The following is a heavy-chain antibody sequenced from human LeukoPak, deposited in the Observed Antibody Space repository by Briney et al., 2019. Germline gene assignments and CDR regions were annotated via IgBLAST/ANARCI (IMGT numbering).Heavy chain of an antibody. V-gene: IGHV3-30*04. CDR3: ASPSKYSSSWFLG. Sequence: GGSLRLSCAASGFTFSSYAMHWVRQAPGKGLEWVAVISYDGSNKYYADSVKGRFTISRDNSKNTLYLQMNSLRAEDTAVYYCASPSKYSSSWFLGWGQGTLVTVSS. CDR1: GFTFSSYA. CDR2: ISYDGSNK. J-gene: IGHJ4*02. D-gene: IGHD6-13*01.